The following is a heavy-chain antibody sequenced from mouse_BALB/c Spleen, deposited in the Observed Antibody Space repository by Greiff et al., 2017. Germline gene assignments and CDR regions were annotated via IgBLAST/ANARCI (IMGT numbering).Heavy chain of an antibody. CDR2: ISYDGSN. V-gene: IGHV3-6*02. Sequence: ESGPGLVKPSQSLSLTCSVTGYSITSGYYWNWIRQFPGNTLEWMGYISYDGSNNYNPSLKNRISITRDTSKNQFFLKLNSVTTEDTATYYCASYYGYWFAYWGQGTLVTVSA. CDR3: ASYYGYWFAY. D-gene: IGHD1-2*01. J-gene: IGHJ3*01. CDR1: GYSITSGYY.